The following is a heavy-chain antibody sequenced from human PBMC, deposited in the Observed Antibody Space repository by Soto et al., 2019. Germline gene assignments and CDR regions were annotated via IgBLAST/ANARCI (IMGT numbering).Heavy chain of an antibody. CDR1: GGTFSSYA. CDR3: ATGSLRGFWSGIPRAFDI. CDR2: IIPIFGTA. J-gene: IGHJ3*02. Sequence: GASVKVSCKASGGTFSSYAISWVRQAPGQGLEWMGGIIPIFGTANYAQKFQGRVTITADKSTSTAYMELSSLRSEDTAVYYCATGSLRGFWSGIPRAFDIWGQGTMVTVSS. V-gene: IGHV1-69*06. D-gene: IGHD3-3*01.